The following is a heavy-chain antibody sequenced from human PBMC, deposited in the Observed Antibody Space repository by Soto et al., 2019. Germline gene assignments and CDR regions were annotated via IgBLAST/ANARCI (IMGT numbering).Heavy chain of an antibody. J-gene: IGHJ6*02. Sequence: GESLRLSCKGSGYSFTSYWIGWVRQMPGKGLEWMGIIYPGDSDTRYSPPFQGQVTISADKSISTAYLQWSSLKASDTAMYYCARTSAAGKYYYGMDVWGQGTTVTVSS. V-gene: IGHV5-51*01. CDR1: GYSFTSYW. D-gene: IGHD6-13*01. CDR2: IYPGDSDT. CDR3: ARTSAAGKYYYGMDV.